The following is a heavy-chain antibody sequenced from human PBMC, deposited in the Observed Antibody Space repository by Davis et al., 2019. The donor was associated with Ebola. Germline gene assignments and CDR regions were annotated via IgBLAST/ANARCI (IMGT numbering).Heavy chain of an antibody. J-gene: IGHJ5*02. CDR1: GFTFSSYA. D-gene: IGHD3-22*01. Sequence: PGGSLRLSCAASGFTFSSYAMHWVRQAPGKGLEWVAVISYDGSNKYYADSVKGRFTISRDNSKNTLYLQMNSLRAEDTAVYYCARLNYYDSSGVPWGQGTLVTVSS. V-gene: IGHV3-30-3*01. CDR2: ISYDGSNK. CDR3: ARLNYYDSSGVP.